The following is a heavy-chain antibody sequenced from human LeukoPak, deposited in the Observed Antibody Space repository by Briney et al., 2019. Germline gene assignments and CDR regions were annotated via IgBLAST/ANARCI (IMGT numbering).Heavy chain of an antibody. D-gene: IGHD3-22*01. CDR1: GGTFSSYA. CDR2: IIPIFGTA. V-gene: IGHV1-69*05. J-gene: IGHJ4*02. Sequence: SVKVSCKASGGTFSSYAISWVRQAPGQGLEWMGRIIPIFGTANYAQKFQGRVTITTDESTSTAYMELSSLRSEDTAVYYCARDYDSSDYYYLYYFDYWGQGTLVTVSS. CDR3: ARDYDSSDYYYLYYFDY.